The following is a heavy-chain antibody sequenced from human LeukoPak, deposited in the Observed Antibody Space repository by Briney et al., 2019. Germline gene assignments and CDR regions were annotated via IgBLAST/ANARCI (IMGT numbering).Heavy chain of an antibody. V-gene: IGHV3-23*01. D-gene: IGHD5-24*01. CDR2: ISGSGGST. CDR1: GFTFSSCA. Sequence: GGSLRLSCAASGFTFSSCAMSWVRQAPGKGLEWVSGISGSGGSTYYADSVKGRFTISRDNSKNTLYVQINSLRAEDTAVYYCAKGEVEDSIEPFDYWGQGTLVTVSS. J-gene: IGHJ4*02. CDR3: AKGEVEDSIEPFDY.